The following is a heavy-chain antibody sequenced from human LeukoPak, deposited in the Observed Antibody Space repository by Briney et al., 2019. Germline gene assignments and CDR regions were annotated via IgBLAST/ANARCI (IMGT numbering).Heavy chain of an antibody. J-gene: IGHJ4*02. CDR3: ARVGDYALKD. V-gene: IGHV4-30-4*08. CDR2: IYYSGST. D-gene: IGHD3-16*01. Sequence: SETLSLTCTVSGGSISSGDYYWSWIRQPPGKGLEWIGYIYYSGSTYYNPSLKSRVTMSVDASKNQFSLKLSSVTAADTAVYYCARVGDYALKDWGQGTLVTVSS. CDR1: GGSISSGDYY.